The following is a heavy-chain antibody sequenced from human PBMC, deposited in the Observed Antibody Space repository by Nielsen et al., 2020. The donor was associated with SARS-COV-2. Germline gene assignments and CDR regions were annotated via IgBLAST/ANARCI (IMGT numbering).Heavy chain of an antibody. CDR1: GGSISTGSHY. Sequence: SETLSLTCIVSGGSISTGSHYWGWIRQPPGKGLEWIGSIYYSGSTYYNPSLKSRVTISVDTSKNQFSLKLSSVTAADTAVYYCARHYPDYDILTGPNDYWGQGTLVTVSS. J-gene: IGHJ4*02. V-gene: IGHV4-39*01. D-gene: IGHD3-9*01. CDR2: IYYSGST. CDR3: ARHYPDYDILTGPNDY.